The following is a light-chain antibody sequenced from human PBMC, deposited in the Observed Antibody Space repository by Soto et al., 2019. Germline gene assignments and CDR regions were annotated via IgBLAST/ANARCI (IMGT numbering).Light chain of an antibody. CDR3: SSYICRTFVV. CDR1: SGDVGGYNY. CDR2: DVT. Sequence: QSVLTQPASVSGSPGQSITISCTGTSGDVGGYNYVSWYQRHPGKAPKLIIYDVTNRPSGVSDRFSGFKSGNTASLTISGLRAEDEGDYYCSSYICRTFVVFGGGTKLTVL. J-gene: IGLJ2*01. V-gene: IGLV2-14*01.